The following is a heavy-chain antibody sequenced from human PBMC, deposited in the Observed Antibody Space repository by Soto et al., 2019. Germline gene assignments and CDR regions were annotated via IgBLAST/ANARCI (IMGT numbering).Heavy chain of an antibody. J-gene: IGHJ3*02. D-gene: IGHD5-18*01. CDR1: VFTFSRYS. V-gene: IGHV3-21*01. CDR2: ISSSSSYI. CDR3: ARDTGDPAEYSTDAFDI. Sequence: PRGSLRLSCAASVFTFSRYSMSWVRQAPGRGLEWVSSISSSSSYIYYADSVKGRFTISRDNAKNSLYLQMNSLRAEDTAVYYCARDTGDPAEYSTDAFDIWGQGTMVTVSS.